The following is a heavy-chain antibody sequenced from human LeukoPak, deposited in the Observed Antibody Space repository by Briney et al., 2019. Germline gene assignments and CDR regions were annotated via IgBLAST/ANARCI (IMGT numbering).Heavy chain of an antibody. CDR1: GGSIGSSSYY. V-gene: IGHV4-39*01. D-gene: IGHD3-16*02. Sequence: PSETLSLTCTVSGGSIGSSSYYWGWIRQPPGTGLEWIGSIYYSGSTYYNPSLKSRVTISVDTSKNQFSLKLSSVTAADTAVYYCARPHPGGVIGPTYFDYWGQGTLVTVSS. CDR2: IYYSGST. J-gene: IGHJ4*02. CDR3: ARPHPGGVIGPTYFDY.